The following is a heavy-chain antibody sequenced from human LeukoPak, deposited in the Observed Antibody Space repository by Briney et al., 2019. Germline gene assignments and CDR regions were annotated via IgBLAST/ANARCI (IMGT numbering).Heavy chain of an antibody. D-gene: IGHD5-18*01. Sequence: GGSLRLSCAASGFTFDDYAMHWVRQAPGKGLEWVSGISWNSGSIGYADSVKGRFTISRDNAKNSLYLEMNSLRAEDTALYHCVKDLGWGTAMGCYGLDVWGQGTTVTVSS. CDR1: GFTFDDYA. CDR2: ISWNSGSI. V-gene: IGHV3-9*01. CDR3: VKDLGWGTAMGCYGLDV. J-gene: IGHJ6*02.